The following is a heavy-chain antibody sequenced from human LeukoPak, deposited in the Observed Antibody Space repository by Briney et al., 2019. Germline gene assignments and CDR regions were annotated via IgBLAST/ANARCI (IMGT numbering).Heavy chain of an antibody. CDR2: ISAYNGNT. Sequence: GASVKVSCKASGYTFTSYGISWVRQAPGQGLEWMGWISAYNGNTNYAQKLQGRVTMTTDTSTSTAYMELRSLRSDDTAVYYCARDQAYLEWDYNYYGMDVWGQGTTVTVSS. CDR1: GYTFTSYG. V-gene: IGHV1-18*01. CDR3: ARDQAYLEWDYNYYGMDV. D-gene: IGHD3-3*01. J-gene: IGHJ6*02.